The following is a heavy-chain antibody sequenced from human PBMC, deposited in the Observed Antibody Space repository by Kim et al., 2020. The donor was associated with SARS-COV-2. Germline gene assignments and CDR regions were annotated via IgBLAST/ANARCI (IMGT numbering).Heavy chain of an antibody. CDR3: AKGAETSIPGAFDY. Sequence: ASVKVSCKASGYIFTNYRVHWVHQAPGQRFEWMGRITPGGDTKYSQKFQYRVTITSDTSASTTSLEVSSLGSEDTAIYYCAKGAETSIPGAFDYWGQGVLVTVSS. J-gene: IGHJ4*02. CDR2: ITPGGDT. CDR1: GYIFTNYR. V-gene: IGHV1-3*01. D-gene: IGHD2-21*01.